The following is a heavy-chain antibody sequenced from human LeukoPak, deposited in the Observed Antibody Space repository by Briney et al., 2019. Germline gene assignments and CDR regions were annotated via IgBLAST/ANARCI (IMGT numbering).Heavy chain of an antibody. Sequence: SETLSLTCTVSGGSISSYYWSWLRQPPGKGLEWIGFIYYSGITDYNPSLKGRVTISVDTSKNQFSLRLTSVTVADTAVYYCAEGVDRKKVDRWGQGTLVTVSS. V-gene: IGHV4-59*08. D-gene: IGHD2-8*01. CDR1: GGSISSYY. CDR3: AEGVDRKKVDR. J-gene: IGHJ4*02. CDR2: IYYSGIT.